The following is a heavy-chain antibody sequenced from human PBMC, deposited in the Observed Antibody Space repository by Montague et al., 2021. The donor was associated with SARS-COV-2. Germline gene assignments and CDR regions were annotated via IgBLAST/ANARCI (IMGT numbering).Heavy chain of an antibody. V-gene: IGHV4-61*02. Sequence: TLSLTCTVSGASISTSLYYWSWVRQPAGKGLEYIGRFYVGGTTNYNPSLQSRVSMSADTSKNQFSLELTSVTASDSAIYYCARGPLLWFGESPLYGAFHLWGQGTMVTVSS. CDR3: ARGPLLWFGESPLYGAFHL. J-gene: IGHJ3*01. D-gene: IGHD3-10*01. CDR1: GASISTSLYY. CDR2: FYVGGTT.